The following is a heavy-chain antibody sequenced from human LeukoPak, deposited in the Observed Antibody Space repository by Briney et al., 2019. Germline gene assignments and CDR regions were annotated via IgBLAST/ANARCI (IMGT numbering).Heavy chain of an antibody. CDR3: ARDSPYYYGSGSATYYMDV. CDR2: IHYSGST. V-gene: IGHV4-59*01. CDR1: GGSISSYY. Sequence: SETLSLTCTVSGGSISSYYWSWIRQPPGKGLEWIGYIHYSGSTHYNPSLKSRVTISVDTSKNQVSLKLRSVTAADTAVYYCARDSPYYYGSGSATYYMDVWGKGTTVTISS. D-gene: IGHD3-10*01. J-gene: IGHJ6*03.